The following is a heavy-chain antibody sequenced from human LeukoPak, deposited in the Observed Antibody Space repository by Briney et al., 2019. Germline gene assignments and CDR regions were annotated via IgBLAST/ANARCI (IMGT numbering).Heavy chain of an antibody. CDR2: IYTGDRT. D-gene: IGHD3-10*01. Sequence: QAGGSLRLSCAASGFTVISSSYMSWVRQAPGRGLEWVSLIYTGDRTFYADSVKGRFIISRDNSKNTLYLQMNSLSADDTAVYYCAKDARGSEGFWGQGTLVTVSS. CDR1: GFTVISSSY. J-gene: IGHJ4*02. V-gene: IGHV3-53*01. CDR3: AKDARGSEGF.